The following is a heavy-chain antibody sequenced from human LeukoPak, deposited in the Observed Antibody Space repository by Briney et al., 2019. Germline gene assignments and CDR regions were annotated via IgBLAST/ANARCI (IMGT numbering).Heavy chain of an antibody. CDR2: ISSSGSTI. J-gene: IGHJ6*04. CDR1: GFTFSSYE. D-gene: IGHD2-15*01. V-gene: IGHV3-48*03. Sequence: GGSLRLSCAASGFTFSSYEMNWVRQAPGKGLEWVSYISSSGSTIYYADSVKGLFTISRDNAKNSLYLQMNSLRAEDAAVYYCATLGYCSGGSCYYYGMDVWGKGTTVTVSS. CDR3: ATLGYCSGGSCYYYGMDV.